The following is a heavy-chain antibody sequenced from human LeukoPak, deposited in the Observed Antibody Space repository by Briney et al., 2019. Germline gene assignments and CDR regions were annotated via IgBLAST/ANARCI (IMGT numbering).Heavy chain of an antibody. CDR3: ARSPYWYFDL. Sequence: SETLSLTCTVSGGSISSSSYYWGWIRQPPGKGLEWIGSIYYSGSTYYNPSLKSRVTISVDTSKNQFSLKLSSVTAADTAVYYCARSPYWYFDLWGRGTLVTVSS. J-gene: IGHJ2*01. CDR2: IYYSGST. V-gene: IGHV4-39*07. CDR1: GGSISSSSYY.